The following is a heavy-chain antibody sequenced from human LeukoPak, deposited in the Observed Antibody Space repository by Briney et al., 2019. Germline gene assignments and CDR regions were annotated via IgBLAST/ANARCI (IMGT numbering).Heavy chain of an antibody. CDR1: GGSISSSSYY. J-gene: IGHJ3*02. D-gene: IGHD3-22*01. V-gene: IGHV4-39*01. Sequence: PLETLSLTCTVSGGSISSSSYYWGWIRQPPGTGLEWIGSIYYSGSTYYNPSLKSRVTISVDTSKNQFSLKLSSVTAADTAVYYCAGQIVVVIPDAFDIWGQGTMVTVSS. CDR3: AGQIVVVIPDAFDI. CDR2: IYYSGST.